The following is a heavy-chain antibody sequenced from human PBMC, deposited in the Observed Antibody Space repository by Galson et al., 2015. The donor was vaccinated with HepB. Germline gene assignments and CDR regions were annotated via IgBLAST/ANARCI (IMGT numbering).Heavy chain of an antibody. V-gene: IGHV3-33*01. CDR3: AREYSGSFHFDY. D-gene: IGHD1-26*01. CDR1: GFTFSSYG. Sequence: SLRLSCAASGFTFSSYGMHWVRQAPGKGLEWVAVIWYDGSNKYYADSVKGRFTISRDNSKNTLYLQMNSLRAEDTAVYCCAREYSGSFHFDYWGQGTLVTVSS. CDR2: IWYDGSNK. J-gene: IGHJ4*02.